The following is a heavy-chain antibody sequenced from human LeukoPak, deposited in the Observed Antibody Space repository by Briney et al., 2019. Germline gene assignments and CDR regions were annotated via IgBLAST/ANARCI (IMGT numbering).Heavy chain of an antibody. J-gene: IGHJ3*02. D-gene: IGHD3-22*01. CDR1: ASSISTTW. CDR3: TTERASNYYDSSGYGAFDI. CDR2: IKVKTDGGTP. V-gene: IGHV3-15*01. Sequence: GRSLTPARALSASSISTTWIRCVSHPPGNGREWGCPIKVKTDGGTPDYTAAVKGRFNISRDDSKNQLYLQMNSLKTEDTAVYYCTTERASNYYDSSGYGAFDIWGGGTRVSVSS.